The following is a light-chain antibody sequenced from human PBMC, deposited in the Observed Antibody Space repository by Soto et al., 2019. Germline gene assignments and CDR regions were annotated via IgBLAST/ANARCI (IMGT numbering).Light chain of an antibody. CDR1: SSDVGSYNL. J-gene: IGLJ1*01. Sequence: QSVLTQPASVSGSPGQSITISCTGTSSDVGSYNLVSWYQQHPGKAPKLMIYEDTKRPSGVSNRFSGSKSGNTASLTISGLQAEDEADYYCCSYAGISTSVFGTGTK. V-gene: IGLV2-23*01. CDR3: CSYAGISTSV. CDR2: EDT.